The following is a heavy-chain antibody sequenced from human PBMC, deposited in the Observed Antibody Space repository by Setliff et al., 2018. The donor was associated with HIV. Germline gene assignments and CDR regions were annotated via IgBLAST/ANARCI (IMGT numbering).Heavy chain of an antibody. V-gene: IGHV3-7*03. CDR2: INEDGSEK. D-gene: IGHD3-22*01. CDR3: ASSRPPDDSSGFLDH. CDR1: GFSFGSNW. Sequence: GGSLRLSCVASGFSFGSNWMSWVRQAPGKGLEWVANINEDGSEKYYADSVKGRFTISRDNAKTSLYLQMNSLRAEDTAVYYCASSRPPDDSSGFLDHWGQGTLVTVSS. J-gene: IGHJ4*02.